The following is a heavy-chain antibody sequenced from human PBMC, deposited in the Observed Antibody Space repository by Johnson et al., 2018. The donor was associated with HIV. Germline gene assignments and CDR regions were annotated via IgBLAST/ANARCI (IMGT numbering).Heavy chain of an antibody. CDR1: GFTFSSYW. CDR3: ASFWATGAFDI. D-gene: IGHD3-10*01. J-gene: IGHJ3*02. CDR2: INGDGSGI. V-gene: IGHV3-74*02. Sequence: VQLVESGGGLVQPGGSLRLSCAASGFTFSSYWMHWVRQGPGKGLVWVSRINGDGSGITYADSVKGLFTISRDNAKNTLYLQMNSLRAEDTAVYYCASFWATGAFDIWGQGTMVTVSS.